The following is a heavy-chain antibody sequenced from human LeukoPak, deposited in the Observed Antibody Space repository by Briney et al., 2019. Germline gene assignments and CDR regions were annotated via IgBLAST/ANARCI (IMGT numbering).Heavy chain of an antibody. CDR3: ALSRGSGGPFDF. J-gene: IGHJ4*02. CDR2: IKLDGSER. CDR1: GFTSDSYW. V-gene: IGHV3-7*01. Sequence: GGSLRLSCAASGFTSDSYWMSWVRQAPGKGLEWVANIKLDGSERYYMDSVRGRFTISRDYSKNSLDLQMNSLRAEDTAVYYCALSRGSGGPFDFWGQGTLVTVSS. D-gene: IGHD3-10*01.